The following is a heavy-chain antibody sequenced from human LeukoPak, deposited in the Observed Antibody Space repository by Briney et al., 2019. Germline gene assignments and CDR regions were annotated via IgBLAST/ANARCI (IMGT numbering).Heavy chain of an antibody. V-gene: IGHV3-74*01. CDR1: GFTFNTYW. J-gene: IGHJ4*02. D-gene: IGHD3-16*01. Sequence: GGSLRLSCAASGFTFNTYWMPWVRQVPGKGLVWVSHINTDGGDTAYADSVKGRFTISRDNSRNTLYLQMNSLRADDTAVYYCARDGERVSTIRGVCWLDYWGQGNLVTVSS. CDR2: INTDGGDT. CDR3: ARDGERVSTIRGVCWLDY.